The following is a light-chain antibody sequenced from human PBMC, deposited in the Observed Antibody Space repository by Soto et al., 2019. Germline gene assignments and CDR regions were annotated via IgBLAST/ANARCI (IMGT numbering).Light chain of an antibody. CDR1: SSDVGDYNY. CDR3: SSYAASATVV. CDR2: DVA. Sequence: QSALTQPPSASGSPGQSVTISCTGTSSDVGDYNYVSWFQQHPGKAPKLMIFDVAKRPSGVPDRFSGSKSGNTASLTVSGLQADDEADYYCSSYAASATVVFGGGTKLTVL. V-gene: IGLV2-8*01. J-gene: IGLJ2*01.